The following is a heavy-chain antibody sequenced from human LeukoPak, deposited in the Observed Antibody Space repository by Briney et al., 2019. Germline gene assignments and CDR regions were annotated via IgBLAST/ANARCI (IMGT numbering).Heavy chain of an antibody. CDR3: ARDPNTDGYNSPGYNWFDP. CDR2: IIPIFGTA. CDR1: GGTFSSYA. D-gene: IGHD5-24*01. Sequence: SVKVSCKASGGTFSSYAISWVRQAPGQGLEWMGGIIPIFGTANYAQKFQGRVTITADESTSTAYLELSSLRSEDTAVYYCARDPNTDGYNSPGYNWFDPWGQGTLVTVSS. J-gene: IGHJ5*02. V-gene: IGHV1-69*13.